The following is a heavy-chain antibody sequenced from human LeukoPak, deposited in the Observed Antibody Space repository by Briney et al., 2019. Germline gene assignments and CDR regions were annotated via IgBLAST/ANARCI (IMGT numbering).Heavy chain of an antibody. CDR3: ASSLSHYYYGMDV. J-gene: IGHJ6*02. CDR2: IYTSGST. Sequence: PSETLSLTCTVSGGSISSYYWSWIRQPAGKGLEWTGRIYTSGSTNYNPSLKSRVTMSVDTSKNQFSLKLSSVTAADTAVYYCASSLSHYYYGMDVWGQGTTVTVSS. V-gene: IGHV4-4*07. CDR1: GGSISSYY.